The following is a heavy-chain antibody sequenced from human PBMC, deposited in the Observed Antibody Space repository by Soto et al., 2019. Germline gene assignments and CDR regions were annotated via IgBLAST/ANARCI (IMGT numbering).Heavy chain of an antibody. CDR3: ARSVDP. CDR1: GGSISSGGYY. V-gene: IGHV4-31*03. CDR2: IFYSGTT. Sequence: QVQLQESGPGLVKPSQTLSLTCTVSGGSISSGGYYWSWIRQHPGKGLEWIGYIFYSGTTYYNPSPXSXXTISVDTSKTQFSLKLSSVTAADTAVYYCARSVDPWGQGTLVTVSS. J-gene: IGHJ5*02.